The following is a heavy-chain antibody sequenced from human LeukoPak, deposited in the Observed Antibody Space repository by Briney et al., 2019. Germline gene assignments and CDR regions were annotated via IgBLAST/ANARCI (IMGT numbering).Heavy chain of an antibody. D-gene: IGHD5-12*01. CDR1: GLSMRSYY. V-gene: IGHV4-4*07. CDR3: ARVGYSGSDSVDYYHYFGMDV. J-gene: IGHJ6*02. CDR2: IYPSGKN. Sequence: SVSLSLNSPVSGLSMRSYYWGWIREPAGKGLEWIGRIYPSGKNYYNPSLQSRVTMSVDTSKNHLSLNLSSVTVADTAVYYCARVGYSGSDSVDYYHYFGMDVWGQGSSVTVSS.